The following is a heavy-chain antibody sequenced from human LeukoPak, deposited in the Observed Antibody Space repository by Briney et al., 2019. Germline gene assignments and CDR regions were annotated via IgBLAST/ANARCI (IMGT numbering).Heavy chain of an antibody. J-gene: IGHJ3*02. D-gene: IGHD4-23*01. V-gene: IGHV4-59*01. Sequence: SETLSLTCTVSGGSISSYYWSWIRQPPGKGLEWIGYIYYSGSTNYNPSLKSRVTISVDTSKNQFSLRLSSVTAEDTAVYYRAREWLLGNSEEVAFDIWGQGTMVTVSS. CDR1: GGSISSYY. CDR3: AREWLLGNSEEVAFDI. CDR2: IYYSGST.